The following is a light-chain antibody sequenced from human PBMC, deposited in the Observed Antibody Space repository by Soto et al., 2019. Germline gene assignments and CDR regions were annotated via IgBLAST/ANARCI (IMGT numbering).Light chain of an antibody. CDR1: QSVSSSY. CDR3: QQYGSSSWT. V-gene: IGKV3-20*01. Sequence: EIVLTQSPGTLSLSPGERATLSCGASQSVSSSYLAWYQQKPGQAPRLLIYGASSRATGIPDRFSGSGSRTDFTLTISRLEPEDFAVYYCQQYGSSSWTFRQGTKVDIK. CDR2: GAS. J-gene: IGKJ1*01.